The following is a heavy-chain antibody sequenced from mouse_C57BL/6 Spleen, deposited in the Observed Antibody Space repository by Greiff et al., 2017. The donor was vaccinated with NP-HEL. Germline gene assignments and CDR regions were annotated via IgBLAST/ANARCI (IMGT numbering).Heavy chain of an antibody. D-gene: IGHD1-1*01. CDR3: ARTGGSSLYAMDY. CDR1: GYTFTSYW. CDR2: INPSNGGT. V-gene: IGHV1-53*01. Sequence: QVQLQQSGTELVKPGASVKLSCKASGYTFTSYWMHWVKQRPGQGLEWIGNINPSNGGTNYNEKFKSKATLTVDKSSSTAYMQLSSLTSEDSAVYYCARTGGSSLYAMDYWGQGTSVTVSS. J-gene: IGHJ4*01.